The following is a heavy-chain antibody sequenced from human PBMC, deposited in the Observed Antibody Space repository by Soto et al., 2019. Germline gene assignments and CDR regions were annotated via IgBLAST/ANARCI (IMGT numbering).Heavy chain of an antibody. V-gene: IGHV3-23*01. D-gene: IGHD6-19*01. CDR2: VSPSGSNT. Sequence: VGSLRLSCAVSGFVFSNYPMSWVRQAPGKGLEWVSSVSPSGSNTYYADSVKGRFTMSRDNSENRLHLQMNSLRAEDTAVYFCAKRDNTGWYSLDNWGQGTLVTVSS. CDR3: AKRDNTGWYSLDN. J-gene: IGHJ4*02. CDR1: GFVFSNYP.